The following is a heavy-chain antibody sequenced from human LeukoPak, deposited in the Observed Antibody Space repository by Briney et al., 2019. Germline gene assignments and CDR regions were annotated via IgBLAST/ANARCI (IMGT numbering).Heavy chain of an antibody. J-gene: IGHJ4*02. CDR3: AKVVGPFDY. V-gene: IGHV3-23*01. CDR1: GFTFHNYA. CDR2: ISGYGGGST. Sequence: GGSLRLSCAASGFTFHNYAMTCVRQAPGKGLEWVSSISGYGGGSTYYADSVKGRFTISRDNSKNTLFLQMNSLRAEDTAVYSCAKVVGPFDYWGQGTLVTVSS. D-gene: IGHD1-26*01.